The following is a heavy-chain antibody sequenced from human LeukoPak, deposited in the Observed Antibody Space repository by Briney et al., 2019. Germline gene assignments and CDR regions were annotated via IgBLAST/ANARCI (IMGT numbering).Heavy chain of an antibody. CDR1: GGSISSYY. CDR2: IYTSGST. Sequence: SETLSLTCTVSGGSISSYYWSWIRQPPGKGLEWIGYIYTSGSTNYNPSLKSRVTISVDTSKNQFSLKLSSVTTADTAVYYCARVIIAAADAPSPYYYYMDVWGKGTTVTISS. J-gene: IGHJ6*03. V-gene: IGHV4-4*09. CDR3: ARVIIAAADAPSPYYYYMDV. D-gene: IGHD6-13*01.